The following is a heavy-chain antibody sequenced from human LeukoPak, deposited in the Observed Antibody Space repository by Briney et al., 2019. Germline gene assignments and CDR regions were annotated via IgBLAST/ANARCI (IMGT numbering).Heavy chain of an antibody. Sequence: PGGSLRLSCAASGFTFDDYGMSWVRQAPGKGLEWVSGINWNGGSTGYADSVKGRFTISRDNAKNSLYLQMNSLRAEDTASYYCARDVCSSTSCYGYYMDVWGKGTTVTVSS. CDR1: GFTFDDYG. D-gene: IGHD2-2*01. J-gene: IGHJ6*03. CDR2: INWNGGST. V-gene: IGHV3-20*04. CDR3: ARDVCSSTSCYGYYMDV.